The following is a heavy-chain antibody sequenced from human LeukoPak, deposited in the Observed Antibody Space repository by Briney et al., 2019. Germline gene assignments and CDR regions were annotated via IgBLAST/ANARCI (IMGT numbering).Heavy chain of an antibody. CDR3: ARDYGYYDSSGQPNSIDY. CDR1: GFTFSSYA. Sequence: PGGSLRLSCAASGFTFSSYAMSWVRQAPGKGLEWVSAISGSGGNTYYADSVKGRFTISRDNSKNTLYLQMNSLRAEDTAVYYCARDYGYYDSSGQPNSIDYWGQGTLVTVSS. V-gene: IGHV3-23*01. D-gene: IGHD3-22*01. CDR2: ISGSGGNT. J-gene: IGHJ4*02.